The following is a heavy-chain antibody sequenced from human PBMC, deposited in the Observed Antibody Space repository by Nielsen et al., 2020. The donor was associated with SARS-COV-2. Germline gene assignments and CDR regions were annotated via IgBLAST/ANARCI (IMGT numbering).Heavy chain of an antibody. Sequence: GSLRLSCAASGFTFSTYGIHWVRQAPGKGLEWVATISYDGSDEHYADSVKGRFTISRDNSKNTLYLQLTSLRADDTAMYYCAKNPSRRDYGADYWGQGTLVTVSS. CDR2: ISYDGSDE. J-gene: IGHJ4*02. V-gene: IGHV3-30*18. D-gene: IGHD4-17*01. CDR1: GFTFSTYG. CDR3: AKNPSRRDYGADY.